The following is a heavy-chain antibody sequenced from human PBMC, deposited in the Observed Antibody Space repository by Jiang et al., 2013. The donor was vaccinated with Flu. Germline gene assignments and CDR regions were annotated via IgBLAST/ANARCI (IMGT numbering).Heavy chain of an antibody. J-gene: IGHJ6*03. CDR1: GGSIRSGGKY. D-gene: IGHD3-16*01. CDR3: ARASRFGENYFYFTDV. V-gene: IGHV4-31*03. Sequence: GPGLVKPSETLSLTCTVSGGSIRSGGKYWSWIRQFPGKGLEWMAYIYYSGSAYYNSSLRSRITITIDTSKNQFSLRLSSVTAADTAIYYCARASRFGENYFYFTDVWGNGTTVTVSS. CDR2: IYYSGSA.